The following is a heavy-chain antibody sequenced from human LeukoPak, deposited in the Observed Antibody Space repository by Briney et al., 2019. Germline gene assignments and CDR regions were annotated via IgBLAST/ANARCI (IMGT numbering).Heavy chain of an antibody. Sequence: ASVKVSCKASGYILTEYYVHWVRQAPGQGLEWMGFTIPDSGGTTYQHKFQGRVTMTRDTSISTFYMELSSLRPDDTAVYYCSTEDKYCTGANCGVFWGQGTLVTVSS. D-gene: IGHD2-8*02. CDR1: GYILTEYY. CDR2: TIPDSGGT. CDR3: STEDKYCTGANCGVF. V-gene: IGHV1-2*02. J-gene: IGHJ4*02.